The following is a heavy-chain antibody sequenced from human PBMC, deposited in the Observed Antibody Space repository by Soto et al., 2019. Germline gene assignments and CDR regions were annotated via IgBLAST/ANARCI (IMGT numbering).Heavy chain of an antibody. Sequence: VQLQQWGAGLLKPSETLSLTCEVSGGSFGGYYWSWIRQPPGKGLEWIGEINHVATTNYNPSLTSRVTISLDMSKNQFSLKLTSVTAADTAVYYCARHYYDSTGYYRSPLGDWGQGTLVTVSS. CDR1: GGSFGGYY. V-gene: IGHV4-34*01. D-gene: IGHD3-22*01. J-gene: IGHJ4*02. CDR3: ARHYYDSTGYYRSPLGD. CDR2: INHVATT.